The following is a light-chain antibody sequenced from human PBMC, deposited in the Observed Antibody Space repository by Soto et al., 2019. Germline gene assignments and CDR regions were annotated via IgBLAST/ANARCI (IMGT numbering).Light chain of an antibody. CDR1: QSTSSW. V-gene: IGKV1-5*01. Sequence: DIQLTQSHSTLSASVGDTVTLTCLASQSTSSWLAWYQQKPGKAPKVLIYDVSSLESGVPSRFSGSGSGTEFTLTINSLQPDDFATYYCQQYNTYSGTFGPGTKVDIK. J-gene: IGKJ1*01. CDR2: DVS. CDR3: QQYNTYSGT.